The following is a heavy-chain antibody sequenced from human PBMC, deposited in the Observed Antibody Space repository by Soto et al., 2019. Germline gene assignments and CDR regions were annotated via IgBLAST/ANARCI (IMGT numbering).Heavy chain of an antibody. V-gene: IGHV3-11*01. CDR3: ASETVSLDWFDS. J-gene: IGHJ5*01. CDR1: GFTFSDHY. D-gene: IGHD4-4*01. Sequence: GFIRRSCGVLGFTFSDHYMGWVRQAPGKGLEWISFISSSGESIDYADSVKGRFTISRDNVRNSVYLQMTSLTVEDTAIYYCASETVSLDWFDSWGQGTLVTVSS. CDR2: ISSSGESI.